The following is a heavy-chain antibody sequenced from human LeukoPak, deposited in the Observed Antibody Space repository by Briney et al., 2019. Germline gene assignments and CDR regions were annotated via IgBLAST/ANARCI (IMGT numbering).Heavy chain of an antibody. CDR2: ISSSSSYI. CDR3: ARGSIAMSGFDP. V-gene: IGHV3-21*01. Sequence: PGGSLRLSCAASGFTFSSYNMNWVRQAPGKGLEWVSSISSSSSYIYYADSVKGRFTISRDNAKNSLYLQMNSLRAEDTAVYYCARGSIAMSGFDPWGQGTLVTVSS. CDR1: GFTFSSYN. J-gene: IGHJ5*02.